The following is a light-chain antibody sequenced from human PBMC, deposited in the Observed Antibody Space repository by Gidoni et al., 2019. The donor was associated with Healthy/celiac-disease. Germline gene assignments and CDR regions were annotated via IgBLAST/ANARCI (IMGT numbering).Light chain of an antibody. CDR1: QSLVYSDGNTY. V-gene: IGKV2-30*01. Sequence: DAVMTTSPLLLPVTLGQPASISCRSSQSLVYSDGNTYLNWFQQRPGQSPRRLIYKVSSRESGVPDRFSGSGSGTDFTLKISRVEAEDVGVYYCMQGTHWLWTFGQGTKVEIK. J-gene: IGKJ1*01. CDR3: MQGTHWLWT. CDR2: KVS.